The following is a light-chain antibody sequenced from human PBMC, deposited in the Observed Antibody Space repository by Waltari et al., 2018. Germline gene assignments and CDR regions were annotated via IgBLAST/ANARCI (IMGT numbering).Light chain of an antibody. CDR2: PNN. Sequence: QSALTQPASVSGSPGQSITISCTGTSSDVGGYNYVSWYQQHPGKAPKLLFHPNNQRPSGCPDRFSGSRSGTSASLAISGLQSDDEADYYCVSWDDSLNGPVFGGGTKLTVL. V-gene: IGLV2-14*01. J-gene: IGLJ2*01. CDR3: VSWDDSLNGPV. CDR1: SSDVGGYNY.